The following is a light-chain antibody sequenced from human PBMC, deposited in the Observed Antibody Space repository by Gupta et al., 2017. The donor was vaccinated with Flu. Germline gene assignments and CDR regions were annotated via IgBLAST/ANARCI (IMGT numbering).Light chain of an antibody. J-gene: IGKJ1*01. Sequence: EIVLTQSPGTLSLSPGQRATLSCRASQSVRSSYLAWYQQKPGQAPRLLIYGASSRATGIPDRFSGSGSGTDFTLTISRLEPEDFAVYYCQQDGSSSWTFGQGTKVEIK. CDR1: QSVRSSY. V-gene: IGKV3-20*01. CDR3: QQDGSSSWT. CDR2: GAS.